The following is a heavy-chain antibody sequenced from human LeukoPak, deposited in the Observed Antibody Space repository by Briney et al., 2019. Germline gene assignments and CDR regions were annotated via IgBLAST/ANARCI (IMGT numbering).Heavy chain of an antibody. J-gene: IGHJ5*02. V-gene: IGHV1-8*01. Sequence: ASVKVSCKASGYTFASCDINWVRQATGQGLEWMGWMNPNSGNTGYAQKFQGRVTMTRNTSISTAYMELSSLRSEDTAVYYCARGGPYCSSTSCYNWFDPWGQGTLVTVSS. CDR1: GYTFASCD. D-gene: IGHD2-2*01. CDR2: MNPNSGNT. CDR3: ARGGPYCSSTSCYNWFDP.